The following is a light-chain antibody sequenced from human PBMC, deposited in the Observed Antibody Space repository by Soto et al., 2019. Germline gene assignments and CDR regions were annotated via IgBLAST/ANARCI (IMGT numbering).Light chain of an antibody. CDR2: DAS. J-gene: IGKJ1*01. Sequence: EIVLTQSPGIMSLSPGERATLSRRASQSVYNYLAWYQQKPGQAPRLLIYDASNRATGIPARFSGSGSGTDFTLTISSLEPEDFAIYYCQRQSNWPRTFGQGTKVDIK. CDR1: QSVYNY. CDR3: QRQSNWPRT. V-gene: IGKV3-11*01.